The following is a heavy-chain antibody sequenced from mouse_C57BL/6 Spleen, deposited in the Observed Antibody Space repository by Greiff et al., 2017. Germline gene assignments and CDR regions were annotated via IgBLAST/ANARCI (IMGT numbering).Heavy chain of an antibody. CDR3: ARCLNNSNSPGWFAY. CDR2: IDPSDSYT. D-gene: IGHD2-5*01. V-gene: IGHV1-69*01. J-gene: IGHJ3*01. CDR1: GYTFTSYW. Sequence: VKLQQPGAELVMPGASVKLSCKASGYTFTSYWMHWVKQRPGQGLEWIGEIDPSDSYTNYNQKFKGKATLTVDKSSSTAYMQLSSLTSEASAVYYCARCLNNSNSPGWFAYWGQGSLVTVSA.